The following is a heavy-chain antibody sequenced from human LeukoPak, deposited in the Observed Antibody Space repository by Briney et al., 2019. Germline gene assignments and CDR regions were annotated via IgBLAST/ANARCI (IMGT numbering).Heavy chain of an antibody. Sequence: SETLSLTCTVSGYSISSGYYWGWIRQPPGKGLEWIGEINHSGSTNYNPSLKSRVTISVDTSKNQFSLKLSSVTAADTAVYYCARDRMAGDGYYYYYMDVWGKGTTVTVSS. J-gene: IGHJ6*03. CDR1: GYSISSGYY. CDR2: INHSGST. CDR3: ARDRMAGDGYYYYYMDV. D-gene: IGHD5-24*01. V-gene: IGHV4-38-2*02.